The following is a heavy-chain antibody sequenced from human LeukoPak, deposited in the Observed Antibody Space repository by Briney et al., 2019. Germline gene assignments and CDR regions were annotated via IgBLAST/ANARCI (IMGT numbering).Heavy chain of an antibody. CDR1: GGSISSYY. CDR2: IYYSGST. Sequence: SETLSLTCTVSGGSISSYYWSWIRQPPGKGLEWIGYIYYSGSTNYNPSLKSRVTISVDRSKNQFPLKLSSVTAADTAVYYCAREPIAAAGTQIDYWGQGTLVTVSS. V-gene: IGHV4-59*12. CDR3: AREPIAAAGTQIDY. D-gene: IGHD6-13*01. J-gene: IGHJ4*02.